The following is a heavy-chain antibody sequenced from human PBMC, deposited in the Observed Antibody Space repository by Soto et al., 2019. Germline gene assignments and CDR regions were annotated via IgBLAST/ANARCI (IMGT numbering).Heavy chain of an antibody. D-gene: IGHD2-21*02. J-gene: IGHJ6*02. V-gene: IGHV1-69*01. Sequence: QEQLVQSGAEVKKPGSSVQVSCKASGGTFINQPITWVRKAPGQGLEWMGGVIPVSGATHYSQKFQGRVTITADASTSTAYAELTRLSSEDTAVYYCARVSDGYYYFSPDVLGQGTRVT. CDR1: GGTFINQP. CDR2: VIPVSGAT. CDR3: ARVSDGYYYFSPDV.